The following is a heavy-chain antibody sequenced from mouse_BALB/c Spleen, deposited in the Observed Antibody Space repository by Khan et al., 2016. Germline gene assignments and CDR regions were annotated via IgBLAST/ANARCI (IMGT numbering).Heavy chain of an antibody. CDR2: IRSTANNHAT. CDR3: RSIYFDY. V-gene: IGHV6-6*01. CDR1: GFTFSDAW. J-gene: IGHJ2*01. Sequence: EVKLEVSGGGLVQPGGSMKLSCAASGFTFSDAWMDWVRQSPDKGLEWVAEIRSTANNHATYYAESVKGRFTISRADSKSSVYLQMNSLRAKDTGIYYWRSIYFDYWGQGTTLTVSS.